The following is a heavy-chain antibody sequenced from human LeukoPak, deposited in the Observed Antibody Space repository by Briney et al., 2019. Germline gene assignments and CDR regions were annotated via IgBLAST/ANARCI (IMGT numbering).Heavy chain of an antibody. J-gene: IGHJ6*02. V-gene: IGHV5-51*01. CDR2: IYPVDSDI. Sequence: GESLKISCKASGFSFTFTKNWIGWVRQVPGKGLEWMGIIYPVDSDIRNNPSFQGQVTISVDKSISTTYLQWSSLKASDTAIYYCARHLATVTASRQYYYYGMDVWGQGTTVTVSS. CDR3: ARHLATVTASRQYYYYGMDV. D-gene: IGHD4-17*01. CDR1: GFSFTFTKNW.